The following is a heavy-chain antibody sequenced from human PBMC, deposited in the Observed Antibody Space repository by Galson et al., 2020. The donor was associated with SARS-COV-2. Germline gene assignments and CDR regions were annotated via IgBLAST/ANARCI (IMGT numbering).Heavy chain of an antibody. CDR1: GGSFSGYY. D-gene: IGHD2-2*01. J-gene: IGHJ6*02. Sequence: SEQLSLPCAVSGGSFSGYYWIWIRHPPGTGLEWIGEINHSERTNYNPSLKSRATMSVDTSKNQFSLKVSSVTAADTAVYYCARHRGGVLVPGARREGAMDVWGQGTTVTVSS. V-gene: IGHV4-34*01. CDR3: ARHRGGVLVPGARREGAMDV. CDR2: INHSERT.